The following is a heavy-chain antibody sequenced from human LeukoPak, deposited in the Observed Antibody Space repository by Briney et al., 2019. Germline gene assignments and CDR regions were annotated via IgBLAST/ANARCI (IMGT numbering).Heavy chain of an antibody. V-gene: IGHV4-61*02. J-gene: IGHJ5*02. CDR3: ARESGELIGYQWIDP. D-gene: IGHD3-10*01. CDR1: DDAITIGSHY. Sequence: SETLSLTCTISDDAITIGSHYWSWIRQPAGKAMQWIGRVYDSGSTDYNVSLRSRVAISVDMSKKQFSLRLSSVTAADTAVYYCARESGELIGYQWIDPWGQGILVTVSP. CDR2: VYDSGST.